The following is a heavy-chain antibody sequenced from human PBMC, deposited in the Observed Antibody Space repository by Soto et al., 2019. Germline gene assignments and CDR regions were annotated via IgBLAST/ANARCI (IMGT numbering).Heavy chain of an antibody. V-gene: IGHV1-3*05. CDR2: INVGNGGT. CDR3: ATDRGGYCSGGSCPEAWFDP. Sequence: QVQLVQSGAEEKKPGASVKVSCKASGYTFTTYPMNWLRQDPGQRPEWMGWINVGNGGTKYSQKFQGRVSITRVTSASTAYMQLSRLRSDDTAVYYCATDRGGYCSGGSCPEAWFDPWGQGTLVTVTS. J-gene: IGHJ5*02. D-gene: IGHD2-15*01. CDR1: GYTFTTYP.